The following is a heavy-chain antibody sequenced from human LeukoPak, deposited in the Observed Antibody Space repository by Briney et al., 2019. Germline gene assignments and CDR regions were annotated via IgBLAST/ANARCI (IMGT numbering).Heavy chain of an antibody. Sequence: PGGSLRLSCAASGFTFSDYYMSWIRQAPGKGLEWVSYISSSSSYTNYADSVKGRFTISRDNAKNSLYLQMNSLRAEDTAVYYCARDRWELPYYFDYWGQGTLVTVSS. V-gene: IGHV3-11*06. D-gene: IGHD1-26*01. J-gene: IGHJ4*02. CDR3: ARDRWELPYYFDY. CDR1: GFTFSDYY. CDR2: ISSSSSYT.